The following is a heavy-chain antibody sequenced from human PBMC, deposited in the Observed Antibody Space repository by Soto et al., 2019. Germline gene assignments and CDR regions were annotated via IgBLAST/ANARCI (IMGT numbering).Heavy chain of an antibody. V-gene: IGHV4-34*01. CDR2: INHSGST. CDR1: GGSFSGYY. J-gene: IGHJ4*02. D-gene: IGHD1-26*01. Sequence: SETLSLTCAVYGGSFSGYYWSWIRQPPGKGLEWIGEINHSGSTNYNPSLKSRVTISVDTSKNQFSLKPSSVTAADTAVYYCARGRWELRFDNWGQGTLVTVSS. CDR3: ARGRWELRFDN.